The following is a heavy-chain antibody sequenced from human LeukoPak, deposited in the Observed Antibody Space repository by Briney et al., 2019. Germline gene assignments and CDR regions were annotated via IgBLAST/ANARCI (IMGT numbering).Heavy chain of an antibody. J-gene: IGHJ6*03. CDR2: IYSGGST. CDR1: GFTVSSNY. V-gene: IGHV3-53*01. CDR3: ARVFVPNYYYYYMDV. Sequence: GGSLRLSCAASGFTVSSNYMSWVRQAPGKGLEWVSVIYSGGSTYYADSVKGRLTISRDNSKNTLYLQMNSLRAEDTAVYYCARVFVPNYYYYYMDVWGKGTTVTVSS.